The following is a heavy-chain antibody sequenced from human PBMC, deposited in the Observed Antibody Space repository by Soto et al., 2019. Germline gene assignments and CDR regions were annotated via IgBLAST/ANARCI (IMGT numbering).Heavy chain of an antibody. CDR1: GFTVTNYF. D-gene: IGHD3-3*01. J-gene: IGHJ4*02. CDR2: ISSGGGT. CDR3: ARDEFGGAYDFWH. Sequence: EVQLVESGGGLVQPGGSLRLSCAASGFTVTNYFMTWVRQAPGKGLEWVSVISSGGGTYYADSVKGRFTISRDNSKNTLYLQMNTLRGEDTAVYYCARDEFGGAYDFWHGGQGTLVTVSS. V-gene: IGHV3-66*01.